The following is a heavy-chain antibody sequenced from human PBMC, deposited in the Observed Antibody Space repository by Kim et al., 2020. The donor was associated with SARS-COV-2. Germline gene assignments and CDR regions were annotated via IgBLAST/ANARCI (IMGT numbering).Heavy chain of an antibody. J-gene: IGHJ6*02. CDR1: GFTFSSYG. Sequence: GGSLRLSCAASGFTFSSYGMHWVRQAPGKGLEWVAVISYDGSNKYYADSVKGRFTISRDNSKNTLYLQMNSLRAEDTAVYYCAKDIVLPVAAAGRPPHYYYDGMDVWGQGTTVTVSS. CDR3: AKDIVLPVAAAGRPPHYYYDGMDV. D-gene: IGHD6-13*01. CDR2: ISYDGSNK. V-gene: IGHV3-30*18.